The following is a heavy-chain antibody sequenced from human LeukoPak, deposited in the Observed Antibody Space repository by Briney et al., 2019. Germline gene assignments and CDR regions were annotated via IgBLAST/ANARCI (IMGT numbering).Heavy chain of an antibody. V-gene: IGHV3-30*04. CDR1: GFTFSSYA. J-gene: IGHJ6*03. D-gene: IGHD3-3*02. Sequence: GGSLRLSCAASGFTFSSYAMHWVRQAPGKGLEWVAVISYDGSNKYYADSVKGRFTISRDNSKNTLYLQMNSLRAEDTAVYYCARDSISRSYYYYYMDVWGKGTTVTVSS. CDR2: ISYDGSNK. CDR3: ARDSISRSYYYYYMDV.